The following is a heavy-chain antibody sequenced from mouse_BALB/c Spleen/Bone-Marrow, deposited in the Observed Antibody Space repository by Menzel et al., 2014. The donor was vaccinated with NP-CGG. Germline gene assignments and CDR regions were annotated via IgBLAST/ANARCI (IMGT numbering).Heavy chain of an antibody. Sequence: EVQGVESGPGLVKPSQSLSLTCTVTGYSITSDYAWNWIRQFPGNKLEWVGYISYSGSTSYNPSLKSRISITRDTSKNQFFLQLNSVTTEDTATYYCARGTLYWGQGTTLTVSS. CDR3: ARGTLY. V-gene: IGHV3-2*02. J-gene: IGHJ2*01. CDR1: GYSITSDYA. CDR2: ISYSGST.